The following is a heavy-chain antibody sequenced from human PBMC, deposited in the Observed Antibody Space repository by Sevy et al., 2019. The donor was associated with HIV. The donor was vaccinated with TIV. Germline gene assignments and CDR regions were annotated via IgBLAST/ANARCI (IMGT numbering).Heavy chain of an antibody. CDR1: SGSVSSGNNY. Sequence: SETLSLTCIVSSGSVSSGNNYWSWIRQPPGKGLEWIGYIYYSGNTKYNPSLKSRVTISIDTSKNQFSLNLTSVTAADTAGYYCARDPSEEGFSYGPFDTWGQGILVTVSS. V-gene: IGHV4-61*01. D-gene: IGHD5-18*01. J-gene: IGHJ5*02. CDR2: IYYSGNT. CDR3: ARDPSEEGFSYGPFDT.